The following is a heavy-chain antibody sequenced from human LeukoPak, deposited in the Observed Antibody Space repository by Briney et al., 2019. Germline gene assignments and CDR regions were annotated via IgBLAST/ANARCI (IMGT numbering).Heavy chain of an antibody. Sequence: SETLSLTCTVSGGSISIYYWSWIRQPAGKGLEWIGRIYTSGSTNYNPSLKSRVTMSVDTSKNQFSLKLSSVTAADTAVYYCARGPSHDYYPSHFDYWGQGTLVTVSS. V-gene: IGHV4-4*07. CDR1: GGSISIYY. CDR2: IYTSGST. CDR3: ARGPSHDYYPSHFDY. D-gene: IGHD3-16*01. J-gene: IGHJ4*02.